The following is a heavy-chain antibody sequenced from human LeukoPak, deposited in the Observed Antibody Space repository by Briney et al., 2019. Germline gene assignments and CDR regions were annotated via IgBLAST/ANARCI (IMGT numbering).Heavy chain of an antibody. CDR3: PRTAAGTFFDY. Sequence: PGGSLRLSCAASGFTFSSDEMSWVRQAPGKGLEWVSYISSSGTTIYYADSVRGRFTISRDNAKNSLYLQMNSLRAEDTAVYYCPRTAAGTFFDYWGQGTLVTVSS. J-gene: IGHJ4*02. D-gene: IGHD6-13*01. V-gene: IGHV3-48*03. CDR2: ISSSGTTI. CDR1: GFTFSSDE.